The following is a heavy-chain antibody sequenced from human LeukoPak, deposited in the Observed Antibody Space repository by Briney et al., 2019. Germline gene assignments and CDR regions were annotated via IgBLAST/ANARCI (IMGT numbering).Heavy chain of an antibody. Sequence: SETLSFTCTVSGGSISSYYWSWIRQPPGKGLEWIGYIYYSGSTNYNPSLKSRVTISVDTSKNQFPLKLSSVTAADTAVYYCARAAYCSSTSCLWFDPWGQGTLVTVSS. V-gene: IGHV4-59*01. CDR1: GGSISSYY. J-gene: IGHJ5*02. D-gene: IGHD2-2*01. CDR2: IYYSGST. CDR3: ARAAYCSSTSCLWFDP.